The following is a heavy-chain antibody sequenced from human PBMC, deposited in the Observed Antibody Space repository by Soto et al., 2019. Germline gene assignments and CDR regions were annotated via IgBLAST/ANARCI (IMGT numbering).Heavy chain of an antibody. CDR1: GFTFDDYA. CDR3: TKDMDDTSGWYGMDS. V-gene: IGHV3-9*01. D-gene: IGHD6-19*01. CDR2: ISWNSDSI. J-gene: IGHJ4*02. Sequence: EVQLVESGGDLVQPGRSLRLSCAASGFTFDDYAMHWVRQAPGKGLEWVSSISWNSDSIGYADSVRGRFTISRDNAKNSLYLKMNSLRGEDTALYYCTKDMDDTSGWYGMDSWGQGTLVTVSS.